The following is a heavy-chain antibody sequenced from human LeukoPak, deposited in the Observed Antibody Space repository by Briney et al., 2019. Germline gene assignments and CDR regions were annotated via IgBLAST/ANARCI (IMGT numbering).Heavy chain of an antibody. CDR3: ARGNRVGSNYYYYYYMDV. CDR1: GGTFSSYA. V-gene: IGHV1-69*05. CDR2: IIPIFGTA. J-gene: IGHJ6*03. Sequence: ASVKVSCKASGGTFSSYAISWVRQAPGQGLEWMGGIIPIFGTANYAQKFQGRVTITTDESTSTAYMELSSLRSEDTAVYYCARGNRVGSNYYYYYYMDVWGKGTTVTVSS. D-gene: IGHD3-10*01.